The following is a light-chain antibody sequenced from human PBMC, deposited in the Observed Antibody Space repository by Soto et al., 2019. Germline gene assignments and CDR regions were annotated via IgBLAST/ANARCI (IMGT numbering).Light chain of an antibody. V-gene: IGLV2-23*01. Sequence: QSALTQPASVSGSPGQSITISCTGTSSDVGSYNLVSWYQQHPGKAPKLMIYEGSKRPSGVSNRFSGSKSGNTASLTISGLPAEEEAYYHCCSYADTNTLVFGGGTKLTVL. CDR3: CSYADTNTLV. CDR2: EGS. CDR1: SSDVGSYNL. J-gene: IGLJ2*01.